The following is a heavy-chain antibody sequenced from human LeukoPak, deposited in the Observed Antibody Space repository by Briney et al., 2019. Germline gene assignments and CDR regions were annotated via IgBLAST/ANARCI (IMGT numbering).Heavy chain of an antibody. V-gene: IGHV4-59*08. Sequence: SETLSLTCTVSGGSISSYDRSWVRQPPGKGLEWIGYIYYTGSTNYNPSLKSRLTISVDTSKNQFSLKLSSVTATDTAVYYCATLTTVTQRYFYSWGHGALFTVSS. CDR2: IYYTGST. CDR1: GGSISSYD. D-gene: IGHD4-17*01. J-gene: IGHJ4*01. CDR3: ATLTTVTQRYFYS.